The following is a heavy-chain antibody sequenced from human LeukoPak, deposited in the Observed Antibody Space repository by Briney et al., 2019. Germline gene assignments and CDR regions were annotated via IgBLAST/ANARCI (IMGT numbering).Heavy chain of an antibody. V-gene: IGHV3-23*01. CDR3: ARGGDLNFGEFHV. CDR2: ISESGGST. Sequence: GGSLRLSCAVSGFTFSNYAMSWVRQAPGKGLEWVSTISESGGSTYYADSVKGRFTISRDNAKNSLYLQMNSLRAEDTAVYYCARGGDLNFGEFHVWGQGTLVTASS. J-gene: IGHJ4*02. CDR1: GFTFSNYA. D-gene: IGHD3-10*01.